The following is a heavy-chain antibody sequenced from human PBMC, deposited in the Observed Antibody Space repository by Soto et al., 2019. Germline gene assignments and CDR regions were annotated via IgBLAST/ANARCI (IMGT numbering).Heavy chain of an antibody. Sequence: QGQLQQSGPGLVKPSQTLSLTCAISGDSVSSDITSWNWIRQSPSKGIEWLGRTYYRSKWFHAYEACVKSRITINPSPSTNPFSLELISMSPADTAVYYCARGNADDVWGRGTVVTVSS. CDR1: GDSVSSDITS. J-gene: IGHJ3*01. D-gene: IGHD3-10*01. CDR2: TYYRSKWFH. V-gene: IGHV6-1*01. CDR3: ARGNADDV.